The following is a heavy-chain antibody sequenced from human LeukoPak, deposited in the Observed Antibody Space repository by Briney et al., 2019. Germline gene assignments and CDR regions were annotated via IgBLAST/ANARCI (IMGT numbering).Heavy chain of an antibody. CDR2: ISSSSSYI. Sequence: PGGSLRLSCAASGFTFSSYSMNWVRQAPGKGLEWVSSISSSSSYIYYADSVKGRFTISRDNAKNSLYLQMNSLRADDTAVYYCAKMEGQRLYDYCMDVWGRGTTVTVSS. J-gene: IGHJ6*03. D-gene: IGHD2-8*01. V-gene: IGHV3-21*04. CDR1: GFTFSSYS. CDR3: AKMEGQRLYDYCMDV.